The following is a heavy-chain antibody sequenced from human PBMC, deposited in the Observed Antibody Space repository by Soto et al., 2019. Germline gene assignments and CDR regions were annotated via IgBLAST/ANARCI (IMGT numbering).Heavy chain of an antibody. V-gene: IGHV4-59*12. D-gene: IGHD6-6*01. CDR3: AREYSSSRYFDS. CDR2: IYYSGST. J-gene: IGHJ4*02. Sequence: SETLSLTCPVSGGSISSYYWSWIRQPPGKGLEWIGYIYYSGSTASYADSVKGRFTISRDNAKNTLYLQMNSLRAEDTAVYYCAREYSSSRYFDSWGQGTLVTVSS. CDR1: GGSISSYY.